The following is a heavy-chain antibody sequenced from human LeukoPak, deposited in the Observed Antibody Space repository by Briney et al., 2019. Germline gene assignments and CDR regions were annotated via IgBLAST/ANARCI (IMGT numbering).Heavy chain of an antibody. V-gene: IGHV1-18*01. J-gene: IGHJ4*02. CDR1: GYNVTTYG. CDR2: IYPYNGNT. Sequence: ASVKVSCTASGYNVTTYGISWGRQASGQGLEWMGWIYPYNGNTDTTQKAKVRVTMTTDTSTTTAYMELRSLRSDDTAVYYCARDQSHNVNSAYAMDYWGEGSLVTVCS. D-gene: IGHD5-12*01. CDR3: ARDQSHNVNSAYAMDY.